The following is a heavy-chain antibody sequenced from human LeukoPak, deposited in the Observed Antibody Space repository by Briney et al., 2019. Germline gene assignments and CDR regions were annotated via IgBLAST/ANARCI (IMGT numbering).Heavy chain of an antibody. CDR3: ARGQTTVTYLDDRDY. D-gene: IGHD4-17*01. J-gene: IGHJ4*02. CDR2: ISSSSSYI. CDR1: GFTFSSYS. V-gene: IGHV3-21*01. Sequence: GGSLRLSCAASGFTFSSYSMNWVRQAPGKGLECVSSISSSSSYIYYADSVKGRFTISRDNAKNSLYLQMNSLRAEDTAVYYCARGQTTVTYLDDRDYWGQGTLVTVSS.